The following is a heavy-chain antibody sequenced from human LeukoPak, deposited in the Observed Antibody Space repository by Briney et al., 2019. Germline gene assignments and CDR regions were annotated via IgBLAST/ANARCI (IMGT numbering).Heavy chain of an antibody. CDR2: INPNSGGT. D-gene: IGHD6-13*01. CDR1: GYTFTGYY. Sequence: ASVKVSCKASGYTFTGYYIHWVRQAPGQGLEWMGWINPNSGGTNYAQKFRGRVTMTRDTSISTAYMELSRLRSDDTAVYYCAREVRAATGTSLDYWGQGTLVTVSS. V-gene: IGHV1-2*02. J-gene: IGHJ4*02. CDR3: AREVRAATGTSLDY.